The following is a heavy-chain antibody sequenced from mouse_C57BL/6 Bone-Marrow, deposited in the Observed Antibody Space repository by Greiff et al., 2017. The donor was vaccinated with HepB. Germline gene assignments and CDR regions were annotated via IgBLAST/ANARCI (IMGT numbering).Heavy chain of an antibody. Sequence: VQRVESGPGLVQPSQSLSITCTVSGFSLTSYGVHWVRQPPGKGLEWLGVIWSGGSTDYNAAFISRLSISKDNSKSQVFFKMNSLQADDTAIYYCAKRGAQATDAMDYWGQGTSVTVSS. CDR1: GFSLTSYG. D-gene: IGHD3-2*02. V-gene: IGHV2-4*01. CDR3: AKRGAQATDAMDY. CDR2: IWSGGST. J-gene: IGHJ4*01.